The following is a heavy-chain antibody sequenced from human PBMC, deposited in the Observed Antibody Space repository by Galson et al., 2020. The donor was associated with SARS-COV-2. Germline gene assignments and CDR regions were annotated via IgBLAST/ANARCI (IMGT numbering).Heavy chain of an antibody. J-gene: IGHJ6*02. V-gene: IGHV5-51*01. CDR1: GYSFTSYW. CDR2: IYPGDSDT. CDR3: ARQGGDGYSSYYYGMDV. D-gene: IGHD5-18*01. Sequence: GESLKITSKGSGYSFTSYWIGWVRQMPGKGLEWMGIIYPGDSDTRYSPSFQGQVTISADKSISTAYLQWSSLKASDTAMYYCARQGGDGYSSYYYGMDVWGQGTTVTVSS.